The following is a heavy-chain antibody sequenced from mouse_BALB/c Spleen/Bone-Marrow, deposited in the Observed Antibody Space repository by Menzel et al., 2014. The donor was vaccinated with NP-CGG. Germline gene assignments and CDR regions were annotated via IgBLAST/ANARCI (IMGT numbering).Heavy chain of an antibody. D-gene: IGHD2-14*01. V-gene: IGHV2-2*02. Sequence: VQLMESGPGLVQPSQSLSITCTVSGFSLTSYGVHWVRQSPGKGLEWLGVIWSGGSTDYNAAFISRLSNSKDNSKSQFFFKMNSQQANDTAIYYCARNGGAYYRYYYAMDYWGQGTPVTVSS. CDR2: IWSGGST. J-gene: IGHJ4*01. CDR1: GFSLTSYG. CDR3: ARNGGAYYRYYYAMDY.